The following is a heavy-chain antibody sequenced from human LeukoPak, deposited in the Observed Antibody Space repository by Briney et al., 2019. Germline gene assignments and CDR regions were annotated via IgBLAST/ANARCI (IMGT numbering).Heavy chain of an antibody. Sequence: SETLSLTCTVSGGSVSSGTYYWRWIRQPSGKGLEWIGYIDYIGNTNYNPSLKSRVTISVGTSKNQFSLKLTSVTAADTAVYYCARTVLAAASVFDYWGQGTLVTVSS. V-gene: IGHV4-61*01. CDR1: GGSVSSGTYY. CDR3: ARTVLAAASVFDY. CDR2: IDYIGNT. J-gene: IGHJ4*02. D-gene: IGHD6-25*01.